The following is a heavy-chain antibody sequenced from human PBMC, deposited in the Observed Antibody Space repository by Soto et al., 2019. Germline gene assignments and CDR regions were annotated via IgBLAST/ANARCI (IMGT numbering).Heavy chain of an antibody. CDR1: GGTFSSYA. D-gene: IGHD2-21*02. J-gene: IGHJ4*02. CDR3: ARDRVAYCGGDCYSDY. Sequence: GASVKVSCKASGGTFSSYAISWVRQAPGRGLEWMGGIIPIFGTANYAQKFQGRVTITADKSTSTAYMELSSLRSEDTAVYYCARDRVAYCGGDCYSDYWGQGTLVTVSS. CDR2: IIPIFGTA. V-gene: IGHV1-69*06.